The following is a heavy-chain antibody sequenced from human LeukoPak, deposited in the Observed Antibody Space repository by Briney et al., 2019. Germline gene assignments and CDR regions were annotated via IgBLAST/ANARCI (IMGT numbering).Heavy chain of an antibody. CDR1: GYTFTSYD. CDR3: ARGLAPPYYYDSSGLWDDAFDI. V-gene: IGHV1-8*01. CDR2: MNPNGGNT. Sequence: GASVKASCKASGYTFTSYDINWVRQAPGQGLEWMGCMNPNGGNTGYAQKFQGRVTMTRNTSISTAYMELSSLGSEDTAVYYCARGLAPPYYYDSSGLWDDAFDIWGQGTMVTVSS. D-gene: IGHD3-22*01. J-gene: IGHJ3*02.